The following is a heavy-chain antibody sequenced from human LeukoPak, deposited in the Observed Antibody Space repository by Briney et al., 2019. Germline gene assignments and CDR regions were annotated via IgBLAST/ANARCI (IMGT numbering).Heavy chain of an antibody. CDR2: ISYDGSNK. D-gene: IGHD3-10*01. J-gene: IGHJ6*02. Sequence: GGSLRLSCAASGFTFSSYAMHWVRQAPGKGLEWVAVISYDGSNKYYADSVKGRFTISRDNSKNTLYLQMNSLRAENTAVYYCAKVRGVIIKRGLGMDVWGQGTTVTVSS. CDR1: GFTFSSYA. V-gene: IGHV3-30*04. CDR3: AKVRGVIIKRGLGMDV.